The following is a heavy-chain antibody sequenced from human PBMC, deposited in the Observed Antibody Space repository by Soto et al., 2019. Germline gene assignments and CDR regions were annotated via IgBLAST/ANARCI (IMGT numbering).Heavy chain of an antibody. CDR2: IYSGGST. CDR3: ARWVSGSDLGGYDYGYYFDY. V-gene: IGHV3-53*04. J-gene: IGHJ4*02. CDR1: GFTVSSNY. Sequence: GGSLRLSCAASGFTVSSNYMSWVRQAPGKGLEWVSVIYSGGSTYYADSVKGRFTISRHNSKNTLYLQMNSLRAEDTAVYYCARWVSGSDLGGYDYGYYFDYWGQGTLVTVSS. D-gene: IGHD5-12*01.